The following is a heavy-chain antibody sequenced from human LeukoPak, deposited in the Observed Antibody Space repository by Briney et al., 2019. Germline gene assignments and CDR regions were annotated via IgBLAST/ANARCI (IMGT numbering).Heavy chain of an antibody. J-gene: IGHJ6*03. D-gene: IGHD3-3*01. V-gene: IGHV3-7*01. Sequence: GGSLRLSCAASGFTFSSYWMSWVRQAPGKGLEWVANINQDGNERYYVDSVTGRFTISRDNAKKTLYLQMNSLGAEDTAVYYCARGALNYDFWSGALDAICYYHYYMDVWGKGSTVTVSS. CDR2: INQDGNER. CDR1: GFTFSSYW. CDR3: ARGALNYDFWSGALDAICYYHYYMDV.